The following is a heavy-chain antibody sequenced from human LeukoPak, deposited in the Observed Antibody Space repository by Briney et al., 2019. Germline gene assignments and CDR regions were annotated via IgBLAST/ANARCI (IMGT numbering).Heavy chain of an antibody. Sequence: GESLKVSCKGSGYSFTSYWIGWVRQMPGKGLEWMVIIYPGDSDTRYSPSFQGQVTISADKSISTAYLQWSSLKASDTAMYYCARSIAADHDAFDIWGQGTMVTVSS. D-gene: IGHD6-13*01. CDR2: IYPGDSDT. J-gene: IGHJ3*02. V-gene: IGHV5-51*01. CDR3: ARSIAADHDAFDI. CDR1: GYSFTSYW.